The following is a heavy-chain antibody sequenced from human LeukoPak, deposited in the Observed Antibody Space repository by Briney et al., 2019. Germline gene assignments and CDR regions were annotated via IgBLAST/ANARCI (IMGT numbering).Heavy chain of an antibody. V-gene: IGHV4-61*02. CDR3: ARDSSGYSPFDY. CDR2: IYTSGST. D-gene: IGHD3-22*01. J-gene: IGHJ4*02. CDR1: GGSISSGSYY. Sequence: SQTLSLTCTVSGGSISSGSYYWSWIRQPAGKGLEWIGRIYTSGSTNYNPSLKGRVTISVDTSKNQFSLKLSSVTAADTAVYYCARDSSGYSPFDYWGQGTLVTVSS.